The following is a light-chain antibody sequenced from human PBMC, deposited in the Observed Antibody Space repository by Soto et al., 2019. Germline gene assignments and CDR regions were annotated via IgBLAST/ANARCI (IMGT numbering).Light chain of an antibody. Sequence: DIQMTQSPSSVSASVGERVTITCRASQGISSWVAWYQQKPGKAPNLLMYAASSLQSGVPSRFSGSESRTELHLTIISLQPEDFATSYHQQVDTCPLAFGGGTKFEIK. CDR1: QGISSW. J-gene: IGKJ4*01. CDR2: AAS. V-gene: IGKV1-12*01. CDR3: QQVDTCPLA.